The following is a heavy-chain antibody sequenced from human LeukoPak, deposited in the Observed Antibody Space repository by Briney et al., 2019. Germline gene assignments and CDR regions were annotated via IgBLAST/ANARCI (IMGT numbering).Heavy chain of an antibody. CDR2: INHSGST. D-gene: IGHD3-3*01. CDR3: ARPITMRAPYYYGMYV. CDR1: GGSFSGYY. J-gene: IGHJ6*02. V-gene: IGHV4-34*01. Sequence: PSETLSLTCAVYGGSFSGYYWSWIRQPPGKGLEWIGEINHSGSTNYNPSLKSRVTISVDTSKNQFSLKLSSVTAADTAVYYCARPITMRAPYYYGMYVWGQGTKVTVSS.